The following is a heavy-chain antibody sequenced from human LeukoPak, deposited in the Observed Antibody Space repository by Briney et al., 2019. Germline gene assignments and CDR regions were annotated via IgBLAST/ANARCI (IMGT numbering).Heavy chain of an antibody. CDR3: ARARYSSGLEAFDI. D-gene: IGHD6-19*01. J-gene: IGHJ3*02. CDR2: ISAYNGNT. CDR1: GYTLITSD. Sequence: GASVKVSRKASGYTLITSDIIWVRLAPGQGLEWMGWISAYNGNTKYAQKFQGRVTITRDTSASTAYMELSSLRSEDTAVYYCARARYSSGLEAFDIWGQGTMVTVSS. V-gene: IGHV1-18*01.